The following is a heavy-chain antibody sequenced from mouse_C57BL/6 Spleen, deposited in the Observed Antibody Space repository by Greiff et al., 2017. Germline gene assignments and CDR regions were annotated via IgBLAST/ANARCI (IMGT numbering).Heavy chain of an antibody. CDR3: ARWVVAPYAMDY. J-gene: IGHJ4*01. D-gene: IGHD1-1*01. Sequence: QVQLKQPGAELVKPGASVKMSCKASGYTFTSYWITWVKQRPGQGLEWIGDIYPGSGSTNYNEKFKSKATLTVDTSSSTAYMQLSSLTSEDSAVYYCARWVVAPYAMDYWGQGTSVTVSS. V-gene: IGHV1-55*01. CDR2: IYPGSGST. CDR1: GYTFTSYW.